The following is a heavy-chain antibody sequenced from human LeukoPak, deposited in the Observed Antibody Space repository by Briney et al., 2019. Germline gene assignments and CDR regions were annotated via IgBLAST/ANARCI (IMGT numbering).Heavy chain of an antibody. CDR2: ISGDGGST. J-gene: IGHJ4*02. CDR3: AKDIAGISYYDSSGYYFLGGFDY. CDR1: GFTFDDYA. D-gene: IGHD3-22*01. Sequence: GGSLRLSCAASGFTFDDYAMHWVRLAPGKGLEWVSLISGDGGSTYYADSVKGRFTISRDNSKNSLYLQMNSLRTEDTALYYCAKDIAGISYYDSSGYYFLGGFDYWGQGTLVTVSS. V-gene: IGHV3-43*02.